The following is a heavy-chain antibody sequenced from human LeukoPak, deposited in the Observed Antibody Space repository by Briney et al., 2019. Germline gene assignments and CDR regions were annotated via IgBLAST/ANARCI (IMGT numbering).Heavy chain of an antibody. Sequence: TLSLTCTVSGGSISSGDYYWSWFRQPPGKGLEWIGYIYYSGSTYYSPSLKSRVTISVDTSKNQFSLKLNSVTAADTAVYYCARYDTASDVWGKGTTVTVSS. CDR1: GGSISSGDYY. V-gene: IGHV4-30-4*01. CDR2: IYYSGST. CDR3: ARYDTASDV. J-gene: IGHJ6*04. D-gene: IGHD5-18*01.